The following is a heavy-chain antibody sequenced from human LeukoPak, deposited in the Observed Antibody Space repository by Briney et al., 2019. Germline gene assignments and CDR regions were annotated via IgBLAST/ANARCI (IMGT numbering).Heavy chain of an antibody. Sequence: ASVKVSCKASGYTLTELSMHWVRQAPGKGLEWMGGFDPEDGETIYAQKFQGRVTMTEDTSTDTAYMELSSLRSEDTAVYYCATGQLRGTDYYYYYYMDVWGKGTTVTISS. D-gene: IGHD1-1*01. CDR2: FDPEDGET. CDR3: ATGQLRGTDYYYYYYMDV. J-gene: IGHJ6*03. CDR1: GYTLTELS. V-gene: IGHV1-24*01.